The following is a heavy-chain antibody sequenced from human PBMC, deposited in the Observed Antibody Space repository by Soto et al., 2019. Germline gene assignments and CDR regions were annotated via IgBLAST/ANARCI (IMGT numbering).Heavy chain of an antibody. V-gene: IGHV4-59*01. CDR1: GGSISSYY. J-gene: IGHJ4*02. Sequence: SETLSLTCTVSGGSISSYYWSWIRQPPGKGLEWIGYIYYSGSTNYNPSLKSRVTISVDTSKNQFSLKLSSVTAADTAVYYCARRTAMVRGFDYWGQGTLVTVSS. CDR2: IYYSGST. D-gene: IGHD3-10*01. CDR3: ARRTAMVRGFDY.